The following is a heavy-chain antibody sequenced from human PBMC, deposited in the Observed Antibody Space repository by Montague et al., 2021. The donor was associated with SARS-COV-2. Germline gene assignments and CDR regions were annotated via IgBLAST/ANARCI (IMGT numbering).Heavy chain of an antibody. D-gene: IGHD3-22*01. CDR3: ARGHQGVAMIVVVMIGAEYYFDY. V-gene: IGHV4-34*01. Sequence: SETLSLTCAVYGGSFNDYNWSWIRQPPGKGLEWIGEINHGGITNYSPSLKSRVTISADTSKNQFSLKLKSVTAADTANYYCARGHQGVAMIVVVMIGAEYYFDYWGQGSLVTVSS. J-gene: IGHJ4*02. CDR2: INHGGIT. CDR1: GGSFNDYN.